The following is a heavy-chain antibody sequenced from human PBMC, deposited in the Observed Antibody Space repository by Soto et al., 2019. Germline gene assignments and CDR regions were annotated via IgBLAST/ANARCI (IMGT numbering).Heavy chain of an antibody. Sequence: EVQLVESGGGLGQPGGSLRLSCEASGFTFTSYWMSWVRQSPGKGPEWVANINLDGNERFYLDSVKGRFTISRDNAKNSGYLQMNSLRVEDTAVYYCARDPVEYLGWDYWGRGTLVTVSS. CDR2: INLDGNER. CDR3: ARDPVEYLGWDY. CDR1: GFTFTSYW. J-gene: IGHJ4*02. V-gene: IGHV3-7*03.